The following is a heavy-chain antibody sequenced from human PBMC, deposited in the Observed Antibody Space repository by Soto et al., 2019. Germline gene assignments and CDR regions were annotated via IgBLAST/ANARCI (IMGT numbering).Heavy chain of an antibody. CDR2: IIPIFGTA. V-gene: IGHV1-69*13. CDR1: GGTFSSYA. CDR3: ANVEMASLGYYGMDV. J-gene: IGHJ6*02. Sequence: RAAVKVSCKASGGTFSSYAISWVRQAPGQGLEWMGGIIPIFGTANYAQKFQGRVTITADESTSTAYMELSSLRSEDTAVYYCANVEMASLGYYGMDVWGQGTTVTVSS. D-gene: IGHD3-16*01.